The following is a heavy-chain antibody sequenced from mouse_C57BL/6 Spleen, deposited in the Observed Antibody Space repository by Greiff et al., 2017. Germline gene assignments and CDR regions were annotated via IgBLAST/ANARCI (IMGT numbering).Heavy chain of an antibody. CDR1: GYTFTSYG. J-gene: IGHJ4*01. Sequence: VQLQESGAELARPGASVKLSCKASGYTFTSYGISWVKQRTGQGLEWIGEIYPRSGNTYYNEKFKGKATLTADKSSSTAYMELRSLTSEDSAVYFCASRHYGSSYEAMDYWGQGTSVTVSS. CDR3: ASRHYGSSYEAMDY. CDR2: IYPRSGNT. V-gene: IGHV1-81*01. D-gene: IGHD1-1*01.